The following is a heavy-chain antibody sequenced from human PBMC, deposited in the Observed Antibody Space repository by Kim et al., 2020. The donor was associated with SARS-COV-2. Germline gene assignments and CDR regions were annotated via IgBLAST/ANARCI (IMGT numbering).Heavy chain of an antibody. J-gene: IGHJ4*02. V-gene: IGHV3-30*01. D-gene: IGHD1-26*01. Sequence: ADSVKGRFTSSRDNSKNTLYLQMNSLRAEDTAVYYCARDSGSYPLYYFDYWGQGTLVTVSS. CDR3: ARDSGSYPLYYFDY.